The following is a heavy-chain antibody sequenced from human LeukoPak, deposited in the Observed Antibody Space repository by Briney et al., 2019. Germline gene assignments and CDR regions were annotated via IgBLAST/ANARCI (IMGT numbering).Heavy chain of an antibody. D-gene: IGHD3-10*01. CDR2: IKPDGTEK. CDR3: GIQKADVITMIRGIIAY. Sequence: PGGSLRLSCAASGFTFSSYWMSWVRQAPGKGLEWVANIKPDGTEKYYVDSVRGRFTISRDNAKNSLYLQMNSLRAEDTAVYYCGIQKADVITMIRGIIAYWGQGTLVTVSS. J-gene: IGHJ4*02. CDR1: GFTFSSYW. V-gene: IGHV3-7*01.